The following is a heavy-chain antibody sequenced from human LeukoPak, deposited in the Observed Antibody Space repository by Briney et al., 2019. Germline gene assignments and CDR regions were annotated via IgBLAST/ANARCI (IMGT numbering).Heavy chain of an antibody. CDR3: ARNYGDNFQPYFDY. V-gene: IGHV4-59*01. CDR1: GGSISSYY. J-gene: IGHJ4*02. D-gene: IGHD4-23*01. Sequence: SETLSLTCIVSGGSISSYYWSWIRQPPGKGLEWIGYIYYSGNTNYNPSLKSRVTISIDTSENQFSLKLSSVTAADTAVYYCARNYGDNFQPYFDYWGQGTLVTVSS. CDR2: IYYSGNT.